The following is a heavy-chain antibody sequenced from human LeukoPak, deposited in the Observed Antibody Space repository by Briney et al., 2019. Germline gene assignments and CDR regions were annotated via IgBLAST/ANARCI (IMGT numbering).Heavy chain of an antibody. D-gene: IGHD2-2*01. V-gene: IGHV3-7*01. CDR3: ARDLHPDIVVVPAAISWFDP. CDR2: IKQDGSEK. J-gene: IGHJ5*02. CDR1: GFTFSSYW. Sequence: GSLRLSCAASGFTFSSYWMSWVRQAPGKGLEWVANIKQDGSEKYYVDSVKGRFTISRDNAKNSLYLQMNSLRAEDTAVYYCARDLHPDIVVVPAAISWFDPWGQGTLVTVSS.